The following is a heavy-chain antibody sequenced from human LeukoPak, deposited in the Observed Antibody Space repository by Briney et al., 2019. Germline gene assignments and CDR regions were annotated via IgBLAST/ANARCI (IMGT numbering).Heavy chain of an antibody. CDR2: INEDGSEI. D-gene: IGHD3-10*02. CDR1: GFTFSSYA. Sequence: GSLRLSCAASGFTFSSYAMHWVRQAPGKGLEWVASINEDGSEIHYVDSVKGRFTISRDNAKDSLYLQMNSLRAEDTAVYYCAELGITMIGGVWGKGTTVTISS. CDR3: AELGITMIGGV. J-gene: IGHJ6*04. V-gene: IGHV3-7*01.